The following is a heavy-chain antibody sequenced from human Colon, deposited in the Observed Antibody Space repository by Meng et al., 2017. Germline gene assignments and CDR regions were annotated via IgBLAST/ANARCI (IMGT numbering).Heavy chain of an antibody. V-gene: IGHV3-74*01. D-gene: IGHD1-26*01. J-gene: IGHJ4*01. CDR3: ARVQGELLRYFDY. Sequence: GESLKISCAASGFTFSRYWMHWVRQVQGKGLLWVSRLNSDGSGTSYEDSVKGRFTISRDNSKNTLYLQMNSLRAEDTAVYYCARVQGELLRYFDYWGQGTQVTVSS. CDR1: GFTFSRYW. CDR2: LNSDGSGT.